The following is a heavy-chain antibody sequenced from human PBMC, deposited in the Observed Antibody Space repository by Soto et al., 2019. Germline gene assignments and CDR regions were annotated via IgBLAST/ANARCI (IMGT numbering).Heavy chain of an antibody. D-gene: IGHD7-27*01. V-gene: IGHV4-4*02. J-gene: IGHJ4*02. CDR2: IYHSGST. CDR1: GGSISSSNW. Sequence: SETLSLTCAVSGGSISSSNWWSWVRQPPGKGLEWIGEIYHSGSTNYNPSLKSRVTISVDTSKNQFSLKLSSVTAADTAVYYCARSLGSRFDYWGQGTLVTVSS. CDR3: ARSLGSRFDY.